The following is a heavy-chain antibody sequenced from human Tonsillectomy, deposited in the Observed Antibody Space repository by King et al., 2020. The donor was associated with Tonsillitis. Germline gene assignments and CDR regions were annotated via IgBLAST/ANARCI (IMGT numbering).Heavy chain of an antibody. CDR1: GGSISSGGYS. V-gene: IGHV4-30-2*01. D-gene: IGHD3-22*01. CDR2: IYHSGSI. CDR3: ARVGNYYDSSGYSHDAFDI. Sequence: QLQESGSGLVKPSQTLSLTCAVSGGSISSGGYSWSWIRQPPGKGLEWIGYIYHSGSIYYNPSLKSRVTISVDRSKNRFSLKLSSVTAADTAVYYCARVGNYYDSSGYSHDAFDIWGQGTMVTVSS. J-gene: IGHJ3*02.